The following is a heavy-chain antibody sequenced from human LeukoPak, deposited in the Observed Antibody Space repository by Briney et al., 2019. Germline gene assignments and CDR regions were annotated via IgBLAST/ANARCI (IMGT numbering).Heavy chain of an antibody. V-gene: IGHV4-34*10. CDR1: AESFSGYF. J-gene: IGHJ4*02. CDR2: INHSGSTT. CDR3: ARVPAPYAYDTSGYDS. Sequence: NSSETLSLTCAVYAESFSGYFWNWIRQPPGKGLEWIGEINHSGSTTNYNPSLKSRITMSVDTSKNQFSLKLTSVTAADTAVYYCARVPAPYAYDTSGYDSWGQGTLVTVSS. D-gene: IGHD3-22*01.